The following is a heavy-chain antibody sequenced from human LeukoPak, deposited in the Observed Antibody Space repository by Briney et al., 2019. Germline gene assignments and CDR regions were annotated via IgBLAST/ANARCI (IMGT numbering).Heavy chain of an antibody. J-gene: IGHJ3*01. Sequence: PGGSLRLSCAASGFTFSSYGMHWVRQAPGKGLEWVAVIWNDGSNEYYADSVKGRSTISRDNSKNTLYLHMNSLRAEDTAVYYCARDSDSIDFYGASDFWGQGTMVTVSS. CDR2: IWNDGSNE. CDR3: ARDSDSIDFYGASDF. CDR1: GFTFSSYG. V-gene: IGHV3-33*01. D-gene: IGHD3-22*01.